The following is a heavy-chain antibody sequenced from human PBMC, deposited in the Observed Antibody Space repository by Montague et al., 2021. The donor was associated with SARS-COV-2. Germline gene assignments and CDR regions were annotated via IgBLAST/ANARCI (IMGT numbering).Heavy chain of an antibody. CDR1: GGSLSGYY. J-gene: IGHJ6*02. CDR2: INHSAST. D-gene: IGHD3-10*01. V-gene: IGHV4-34*01. CDR3: ASGIYPSGSYYNRYYYGLNI. Sequence: LSLPCAVYGGSLSGYYWSWIRQPPEKGLEWIGEINHSASTKYNPSLKSPVTISIDTSKNQFSLKMTSVTAADTATYYCASGIYPSGSYYNRYYYGLNIWGPGTTVIVSS.